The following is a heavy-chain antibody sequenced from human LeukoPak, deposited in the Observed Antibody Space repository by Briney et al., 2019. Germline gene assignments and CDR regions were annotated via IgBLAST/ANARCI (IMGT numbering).Heavy chain of an antibody. D-gene: IGHD3-22*01. CDR3: ARSYITMIGGLDY. CDR1: GYTFTRYY. V-gene: IGHV1-2*02. J-gene: IGHJ4*02. CDR2: INPNSGGT. Sequence: ASVKVSCKASGYTFTRYYMHWVRQAPGQGLEWVGWINPNSGGTNYAQKFQGRVTMTRDTSISTAYMELSRLRSDDTAVYYCARSYITMIGGLDYWGQGTLVTVSS.